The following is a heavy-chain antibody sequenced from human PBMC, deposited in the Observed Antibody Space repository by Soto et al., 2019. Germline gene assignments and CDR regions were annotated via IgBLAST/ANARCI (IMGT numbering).Heavy chain of an antibody. CDR1: GFTFSTYT. Sequence: QVQLVESGGDVVQPGRSLRLSCTASGFTFSTYTMHWVRQSPGKGLEWLAFISDDGDNRYYAESVRGRFTISRDNSKNTLYLQMDSLRPEDTAVYYCARDGPIAAAGNNLFDPWGQGTLVSVSS. J-gene: IGHJ5*02. CDR3: ARDGPIAAAGNNLFDP. D-gene: IGHD6-13*01. CDR2: ISDDGDNR. V-gene: IGHV3-30-3*01.